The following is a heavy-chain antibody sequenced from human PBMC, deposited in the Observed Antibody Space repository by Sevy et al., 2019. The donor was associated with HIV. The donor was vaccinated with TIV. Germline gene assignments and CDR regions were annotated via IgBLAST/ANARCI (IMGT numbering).Heavy chain of an antibody. D-gene: IGHD3-10*01. CDR3: TTDSVGSPKDYYYYGMDV. V-gene: IGHV3-15*01. CDR1: GFTFSNAW. J-gene: IGHJ6*02. CDR2: IKSKTDGGTT. Sequence: GGSLRLSCAASGFTFSNAWMSWVRQAPGKGLEWVGRIKSKTDGGTTDYAAPVKGRFTISRDDSKNTRYRQMNSLKTADTAVYYCTTDSVGSPKDYYYYGMDVWGQGTTVTVSS.